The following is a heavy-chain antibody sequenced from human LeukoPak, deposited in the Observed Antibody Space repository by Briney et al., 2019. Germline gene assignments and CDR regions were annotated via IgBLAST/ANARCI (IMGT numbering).Heavy chain of an antibody. D-gene: IGHD3-10*01. CDR1: GFTFSSYS. CDR2: ISSSSSYI. Sequence: PGGSLRLSCAASGFTFSSYSTNWVRQAPGKGLEWVSSISSSSSYIYYADSVKGRFTISRDNAKNSLYLQMNSLRAEDTAVYYCARYGSGSYGWFDPWGQGILVTVSS. CDR3: ARYGSGSYGWFDP. J-gene: IGHJ5*02. V-gene: IGHV3-21*01.